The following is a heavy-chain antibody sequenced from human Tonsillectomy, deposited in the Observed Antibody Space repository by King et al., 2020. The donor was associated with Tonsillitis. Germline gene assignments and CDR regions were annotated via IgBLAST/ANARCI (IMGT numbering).Heavy chain of an antibody. J-gene: IGHJ6*02. CDR3: AKVPTASSYYYYGMDV. CDR1: GFTFSSYV. Sequence: VQLVESGGGLVQPGGSLRVSCAASGFTFSSYVMNWVRQAPGKGLEWVSGISGSGGGTYYADSVKGLFTISRDNSKNTLFLQMNSLRPEDTAVYYCAKVPTASSYYYYGMDVWGQGTTVTVSS. V-gene: IGHV3-23*04. CDR2: ISGSGGGT. D-gene: IGHD1-26*01.